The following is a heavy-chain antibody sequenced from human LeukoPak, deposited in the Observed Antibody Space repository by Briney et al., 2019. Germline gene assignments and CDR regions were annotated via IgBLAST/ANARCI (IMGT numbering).Heavy chain of an antibody. J-gene: IGHJ4*02. CDR2: ISSSGGTI. Sequence: GGSLRLSCAASGFTFSDYYINWIRQAPGKGLEWVSCISSSGGTIYYAGSVKGRFTISRDNPKNSLYLQMNSLRAEDTAVYYCVWGGYRSFDYWGQGTLVTVSS. CDR3: VWGGYRSFDY. V-gene: IGHV3-11*01. D-gene: IGHD3-16*02. CDR1: GFTFSDYY.